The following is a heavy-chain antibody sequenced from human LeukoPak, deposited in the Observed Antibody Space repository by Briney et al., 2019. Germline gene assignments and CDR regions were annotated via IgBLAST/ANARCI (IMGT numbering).Heavy chain of an antibody. D-gene: IGHD2-2*01. CDR3: TTDTKYEGSY. J-gene: IGHJ4*02. CDR1: GGTFSSYA. V-gene: IGHV1-24*01. Sequence: GASVKVSCKASGGTFSSYAISWVRQAPGQGLEWMGGFDPEEGETVYAQKFQGRVTMTEDTSTDTTYMELSSLRSEDTAVYYCTTDTKYEGSYWGQGTLVTVSS. CDR2: FDPEEGET.